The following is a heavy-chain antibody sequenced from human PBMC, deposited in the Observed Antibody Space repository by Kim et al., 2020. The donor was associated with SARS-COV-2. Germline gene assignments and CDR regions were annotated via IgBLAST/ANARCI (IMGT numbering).Heavy chain of an antibody. CDR1: GFTFDDYA. CDR2: ISWNSGSI. V-gene: IGHV3-9*01. D-gene: IGHD6-19*01. J-gene: IGHJ2*01. CDR3: AKDKRYRSSGWYWYFDL. Sequence: GGSLRLSCAASGFTFDDYAMHWVRQAPGKGLEWVSGISWNSGSIGYADSVKGRFTISRDNAKNSLYLQMNSLRAEDTALYYCAKDKRYRSSGWYWYFDLWGRGTLVTVSS.